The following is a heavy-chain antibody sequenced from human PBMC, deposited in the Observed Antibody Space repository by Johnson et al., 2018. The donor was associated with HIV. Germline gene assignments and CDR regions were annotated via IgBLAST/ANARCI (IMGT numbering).Heavy chain of an antibody. CDR1: GFTVSSNY. CDR3: ARDREYGLAWGWAFDI. CDR2: IQQGGNVT. V-gene: IGHV3-7*01. J-gene: IGHJ3*02. Sequence: EVQLMESGGGLVQPGGSLRLSCAASGFTVSSNYMIWVRQAPGKGLEWVANIQQGGNVTYYVDSVKGRFTISRDNSKNTLYLQMNSLRAEDTAVYYCARDREYGLAWGWAFDIWGQGTMVTVSS. D-gene: IGHD6-19*01.